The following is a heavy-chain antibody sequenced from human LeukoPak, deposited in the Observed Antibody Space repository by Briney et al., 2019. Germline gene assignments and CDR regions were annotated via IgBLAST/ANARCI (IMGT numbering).Heavy chain of an antibody. CDR1: GFTVSSDY. J-gene: IGHJ2*01. CDR2: IYSGGST. Sequence: GGSLRLSCAASGFTVSSDYMSWVRQAPGKGLEWVSVIYSGGSTYYADSVKGRFTISRDNSKNTLYLQMNSLRAEDTAVYYCAKVPSMVRGDILNWYFDLWGRGTLVTVSS. CDR3: AKVPSMVRGDILNWYFDL. V-gene: IGHV3-53*01. D-gene: IGHD3-10*01.